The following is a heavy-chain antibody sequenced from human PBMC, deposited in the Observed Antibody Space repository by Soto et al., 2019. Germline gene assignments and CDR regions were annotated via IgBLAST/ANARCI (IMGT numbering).Heavy chain of an antibody. D-gene: IGHD2-2*01. CDR3: AKGIVVVPAATDY. Sequence: EVQLLESGGGLVQPGGSLRLSCAASGFTFSSYAMSWVRQAPGKGLEWVLAISGSGGSTYYADSVKGRFTISRDNSKNTLYLQMNSLRAEDTAVYYCAKGIVVVPAATDYWGQGTLVTVSS. CDR1: GFTFSSYA. J-gene: IGHJ4*02. CDR2: ISGSGGST. V-gene: IGHV3-23*01.